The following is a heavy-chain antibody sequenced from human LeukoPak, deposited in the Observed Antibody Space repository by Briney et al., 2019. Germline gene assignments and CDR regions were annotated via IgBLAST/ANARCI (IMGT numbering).Heavy chain of an antibody. Sequence: ASVKVSCKASGYTLTGYYMHWVRQAPGQGLEWMGWINPNSGGTNYAQKFQGRVTMTRDTSISTAYMELSRLRSDDTAVYYCALYDFWSGYYTFDYWGQGTLVTVSS. CDR3: ALYDFWSGYYTFDY. D-gene: IGHD3-3*01. V-gene: IGHV1-2*02. CDR2: INPNSGGT. CDR1: GYTLTGYY. J-gene: IGHJ4*02.